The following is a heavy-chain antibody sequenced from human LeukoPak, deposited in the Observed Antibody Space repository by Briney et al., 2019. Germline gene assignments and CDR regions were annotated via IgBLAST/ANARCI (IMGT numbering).Heavy chain of an antibody. CDR3: AKGLKQQLVLIMWFDP. J-gene: IGHJ5*02. CDR2: IKTDGSNT. D-gene: IGHD6-13*01. Sequence: PGGSLRLSCAASGFTFSSYWMHWVRQAPGKGLVWVSRIKTDGSNTNYADSVKGRFTISRDNSKNTLYLQMNSLRAEDTAVYYCAKGLKQQLVLIMWFDPWGQGTLVTVSS. CDR1: GFTFSSYW. V-gene: IGHV3-74*01.